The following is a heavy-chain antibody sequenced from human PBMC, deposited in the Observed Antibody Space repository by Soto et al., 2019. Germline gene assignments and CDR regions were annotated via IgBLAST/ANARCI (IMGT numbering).Heavy chain of an antibody. CDR3: ARDTKYYDSSGYYYYYYGMDV. V-gene: IGHV3-11*01. D-gene: IGHD3-22*01. CDR1: GFTFSDYY. CDR2: ISSSGSTI. Sequence: GGSLRLSCAASGFTFSDYYMSWIRQAPGKGLEWVSYISSSGSTIYYADSVKGRFTISRDNAKNSLYLQMNSLRAEDTAVYYCARDTKYYDSSGYYYYYYGMDVWGQGTTVTVSS. J-gene: IGHJ6*02.